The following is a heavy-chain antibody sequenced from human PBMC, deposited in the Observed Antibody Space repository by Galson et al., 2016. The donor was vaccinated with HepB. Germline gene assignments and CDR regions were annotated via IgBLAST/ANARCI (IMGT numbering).Heavy chain of an antibody. V-gene: IGHV3-23*01. Sequence: SLRLSCAASGFTFSSYALNWVRQAPGKGLEWVSVISGSSSSIFYADSVKGRFTVSRDNSDNTLYLQMNSLRAEDTAVYYCARGRDLWSGYDYFDYWGQGTLVTVSS. CDR1: GFTFSSYA. J-gene: IGHJ4*02. CDR2: ISGSSSSI. D-gene: IGHD3-3*01. CDR3: ARGRDLWSGYDYFDY.